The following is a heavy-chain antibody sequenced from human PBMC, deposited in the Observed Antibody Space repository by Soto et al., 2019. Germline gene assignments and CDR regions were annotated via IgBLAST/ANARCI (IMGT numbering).Heavy chain of an antibody. D-gene: IGHD3-3*01. J-gene: IGHJ5*02. Sequence: ASVKVSCKVSGYTLTELSMHWVRQAPGKGLEWMGGFDPEDGETIYAQKFQGRVTMTEDTSTDTAYMEQSSLRSEDTAVYYCATDFWSGYYGNWFDPWGPGTLVTVSS. V-gene: IGHV1-24*01. CDR3: ATDFWSGYYGNWFDP. CDR1: GYTLTELS. CDR2: FDPEDGET.